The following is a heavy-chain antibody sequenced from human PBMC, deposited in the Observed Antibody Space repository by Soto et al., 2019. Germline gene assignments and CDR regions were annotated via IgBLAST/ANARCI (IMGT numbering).Heavy chain of an antibody. D-gene: IGHD5-12*01. CDR3: ARGRWSGYDY. V-gene: IGHV4-34*01. CDR2: INHSGST. Sequence: SETLSLTCAVYGGSFSGYYWSWIRQPPGKGLEWIGEINHSGSTNYNPSLKSRVTISVDTSKNQFSLKLSSVTAADTAVYYCARGRWSGYDYWGQGTLVTVSS. J-gene: IGHJ4*02. CDR1: GGSFSGYY.